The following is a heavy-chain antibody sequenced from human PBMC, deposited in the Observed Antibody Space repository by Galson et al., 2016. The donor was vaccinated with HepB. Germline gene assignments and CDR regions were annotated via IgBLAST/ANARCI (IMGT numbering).Heavy chain of an antibody. D-gene: IGHD4-11*01. J-gene: IGHJ2*01. CDR3: ARHRGLPSLYWSFDL. CDR1: GGSIGSYY. Sequence: SETLSLTCTVSGGSIGSYYWSWLRQTPGKGLEWIGYIYYNGNTNYNPSLKSRVTFSLDTSNHRLSLRLRSVTAADTAVYYCARHRGLPSLYWSFDLWGRGTLVTVSS. V-gene: IGHV4-59*08. CDR2: IYYNGNT.